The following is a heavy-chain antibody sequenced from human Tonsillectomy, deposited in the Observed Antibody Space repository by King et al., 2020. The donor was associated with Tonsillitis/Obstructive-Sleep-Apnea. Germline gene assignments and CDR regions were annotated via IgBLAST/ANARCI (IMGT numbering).Heavy chain of an antibody. D-gene: IGHD5-18*01. CDR1: GGSISSYY. V-gene: IGHV4-59*01. J-gene: IGHJ4*02. CDR3: ARAEGYGRPGYFDY. Sequence: QLQESGPGLVKPSETLSLTCTVSGGSISSYYWSWIRQPPGKGLECIGFIYYSGSTNYNPSLKSRVTISVDTSKNQFSLKLSSVTAADTAVYYCARAEGYGRPGYFDYWGQGTLVTVSS. CDR2: IYYSGST.